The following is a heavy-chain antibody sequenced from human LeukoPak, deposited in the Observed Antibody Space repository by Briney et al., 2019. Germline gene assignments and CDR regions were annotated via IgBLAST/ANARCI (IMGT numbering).Heavy chain of an antibody. CDR3: ARGDCSGGSCYVGY. CDR2: IYYSGST. CDR1: GGSISSGDYY. V-gene: IGHV4-30-4*01. D-gene: IGHD2-15*01. Sequence: SQTLSLTCTVSGGSISSGDYYWSWIRQPPGKGLEWIGYIYYSGSTYYNPSLKSRVTISVDTSKNQFSLKLSSVTAADTAVYYCARGDCSGGSCYVGYWGQGTLVTVSS. J-gene: IGHJ4*02.